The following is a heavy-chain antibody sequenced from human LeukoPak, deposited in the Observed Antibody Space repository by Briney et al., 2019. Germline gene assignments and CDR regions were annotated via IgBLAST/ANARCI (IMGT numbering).Heavy chain of an antibody. CDR1: GLTVSNTY. V-gene: IGHV3-53*01. D-gene: IGHD4-17*01. J-gene: IGHJ4*02. CDR2: MYSGGRT. CDR3: ASGGDYGDYSN. Sequence: GGSLRLPCAASGLTVSNTYMSWVRQAPGKGLEWVSVMYSGGRTFYADSVKGRFTISRDNSKNTLYLQMNSLRAEDTAVYFCASGGDYGDYSNWGQGTLVTVSS.